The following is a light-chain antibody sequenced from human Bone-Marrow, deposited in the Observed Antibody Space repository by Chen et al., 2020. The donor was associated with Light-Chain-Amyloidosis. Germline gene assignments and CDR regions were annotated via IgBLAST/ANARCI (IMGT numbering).Light chain of an antibody. CDR3: SSYTITNILV. Sequence: QSALTQPASVSGSPGQSITISCTGTSRYVGGDNHVSWYQQHPDQAPKLMIYEVTNRPSWVPDRFSGSKSDNTASLTISGLQTEDEADYFCSSYTITNILVFGSGTRVTVL. CDR2: EVT. V-gene: IGLV2-14*01. CDR1: SRYVGGDNH. J-gene: IGLJ1*01.